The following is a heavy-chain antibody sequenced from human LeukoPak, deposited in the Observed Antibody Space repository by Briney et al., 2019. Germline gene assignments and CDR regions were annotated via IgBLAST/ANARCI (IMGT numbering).Heavy chain of an antibody. V-gene: IGHV3-21*01. Sequence: GGSLRLSCAATGFTFSSYSMNWVRQAPGKGLEWVSSISSSSSYIYYADSVKGRFTISRDNAKNSLNLQMNSLRAEDTAVYYCARRLGYCSGGSCSNFDYWGQGTLVTVSS. CDR1: GFTFSSYS. D-gene: IGHD2-15*01. J-gene: IGHJ4*02. CDR3: ARRLGYCSGGSCSNFDY. CDR2: ISSSSSYI.